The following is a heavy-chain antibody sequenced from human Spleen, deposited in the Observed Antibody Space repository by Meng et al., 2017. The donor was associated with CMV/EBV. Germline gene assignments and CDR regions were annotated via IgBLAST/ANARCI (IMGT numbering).Heavy chain of an antibody. CDR3: ASSVQLV. V-gene: IGHV1-2*02. Sequence: GESLKISCAASGFTFSGYYMHWVRQAPGQGLEWMGWIHPQSGVTNYAQRFQGRVTMTRDTSISTAYMELSRLRSDDTAVYYCASSVQLVWGQGTLVTVSS. CDR2: IHPQSGVT. D-gene: IGHD1-1*01. CDR1: GFTFSGYY. J-gene: IGHJ4*02.